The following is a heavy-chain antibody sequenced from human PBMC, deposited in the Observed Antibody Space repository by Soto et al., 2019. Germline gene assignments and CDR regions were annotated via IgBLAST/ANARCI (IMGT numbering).Heavy chain of an antibody. CDR3: VRSVPAATWDYNGMDV. D-gene: IGHD2-2*01. V-gene: IGHV4-31*09. CDR2: IYYSGTT. J-gene: IGHJ6*02. Sequence: QVQLQESGPGLVKPSQTLSLTCTVSGGSVSSGGYYWSWIRQHPGTGLEWIGYIYYSGTTNYNPSLKSRVSMSVDKSKNQFSLTLNSVTAADTAVYYCVRSVPAATWDYNGMDVWGQGTTVTVSS. CDR1: GGSVSSGGYY.